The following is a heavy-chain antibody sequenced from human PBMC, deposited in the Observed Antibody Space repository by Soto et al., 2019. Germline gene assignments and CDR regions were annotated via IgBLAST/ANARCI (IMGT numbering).Heavy chain of an antibody. CDR2: IIPIFGTA. CDR3: ARAASPRGYSGYDYSYYGMDV. V-gene: IGHV1-69*13. D-gene: IGHD5-12*01. Sequence: SVKVFCKVSGRTFSSYDIRWVRQAPGQGFEWLGEIIPIFGTAIYAQKFQGRVTITAYESTSTAYRKLSSLSSEDKAVYYCARAASPRGYSGYDYSYYGMDVLGQGTTVAV. CDR1: GRTFSSYD. J-gene: IGHJ6*02.